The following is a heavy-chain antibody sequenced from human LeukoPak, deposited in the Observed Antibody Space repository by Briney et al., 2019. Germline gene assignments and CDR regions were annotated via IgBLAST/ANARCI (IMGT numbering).Heavy chain of an antibody. CDR3: ARYDVVSPNYFDP. D-gene: IGHD1-7*01. CDR1: GGTFTSSFG. J-gene: IGHJ5*02. Sequence: SVKVSCKASGGTFTSSFGLNWGRPAPGQGVGGRGVIVPALGTANYPQKFEGRVTITAAESTSTAYIELSSLRSEDTAFYYCARYDVVSPNYFDPWGQGTLVTVSS. V-gene: IGHV1-69*01. CDR2: IVPALGTA.